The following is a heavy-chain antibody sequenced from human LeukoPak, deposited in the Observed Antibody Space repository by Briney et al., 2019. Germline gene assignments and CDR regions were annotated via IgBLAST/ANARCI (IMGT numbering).Heavy chain of an antibody. D-gene: IGHD6-13*01. CDR1: GFTFSSYA. CDR3: ARGLDSNRWYFFDY. Sequence: GGSLRLSCAASGFTFSSYAMSWVRQAPGKGLEWVSSIGGSGGTTYYADSVKGRFTVSRDNSKNTLYVQMSRLRAEDTAVYFCARGLDSNRWYFFDYWGQGTLVTVSS. V-gene: IGHV3-23*01. CDR2: IGGSGGTT. J-gene: IGHJ4*02.